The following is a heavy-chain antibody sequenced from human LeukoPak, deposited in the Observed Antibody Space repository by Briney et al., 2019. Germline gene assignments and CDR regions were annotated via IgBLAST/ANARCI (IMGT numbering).Heavy chain of an antibody. CDR1: GGSISSYY. Sequence: SETLSLACTVSGGSISSYYWSWIRQPAGKGLEWIGRIYTSGSTNYNPSLKSRVTMSVDTSKNQFSLKLSSVTAADTAVYYCARAARTGNYYYYIDVWGKGTTVTISS. J-gene: IGHJ6*03. D-gene: IGHD3-10*01. CDR2: IYTSGST. CDR3: ARAARTGNYYYYIDV. V-gene: IGHV4-4*07.